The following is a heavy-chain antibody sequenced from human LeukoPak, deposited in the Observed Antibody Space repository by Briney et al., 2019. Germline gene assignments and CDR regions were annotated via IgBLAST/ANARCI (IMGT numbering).Heavy chain of an antibody. V-gene: IGHV3-9*01. CDR2: ISWNSSSI. J-gene: IGHJ4*02. Sequence: PGRSLRLSCAATGFTFDDYAMHWVRQAPGKGLEWVSGISWNSSSIGYADSVKGRFTISRDNAKNSLYLQMNSLRAEDTALYCCAKDIGRGVSPTGKGTYYYGSAFEYYFDYWGQGTLVTVSS. CDR1: GFTFDDYA. CDR3: AKDIGRGVSPTGKGTYYYGSAFEYYFDY. D-gene: IGHD3-10*01.